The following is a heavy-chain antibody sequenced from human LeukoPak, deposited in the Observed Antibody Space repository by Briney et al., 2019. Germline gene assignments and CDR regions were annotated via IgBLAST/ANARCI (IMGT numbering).Heavy chain of an antibody. CDR3: ARKAVAFDD. CDR1: RFTFSDYY. J-gene: IGHJ4*02. CDR2: ISNSGSTI. D-gene: IGHD6-19*01. V-gene: IGHV3-11*04. Sequence: GGSLRLSCAASRFTFSDYYMSWICQAPGKGLERVSYISNSGSTIDYADSVKGRFTISRDNAKNSLYLQMNSLRAEDTAVDYCARKAVAFDDWGQGTLVTVSS.